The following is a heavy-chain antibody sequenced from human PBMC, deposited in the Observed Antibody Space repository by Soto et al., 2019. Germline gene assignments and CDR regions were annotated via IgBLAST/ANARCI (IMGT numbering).Heavy chain of an antibody. CDR1: GYTFTSSG. CDR2: ISAHNGSS. Sequence: QVQLVQSGAEVKKPGASVKVSCKASGYTFTSSGMSWVRQAPGQGVEWMGWISAHNGSSEYAQRFQGRVTMTTDRSTSTASMELRSLRSDDTAVYYCARAFFYQGSDSRGYSFDAFDFWGPGTLVTVSS. V-gene: IGHV1-18*01. CDR3: ARAFFYQGSDSRGYSFDAFDF. D-gene: IGHD3-22*01. J-gene: IGHJ3*01.